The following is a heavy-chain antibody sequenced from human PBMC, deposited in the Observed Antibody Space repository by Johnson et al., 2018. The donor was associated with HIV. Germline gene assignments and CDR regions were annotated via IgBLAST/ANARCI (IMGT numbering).Heavy chain of an antibody. J-gene: IGHJ3*02. CDR2: IKSKTDGGTT. CDR1: GFTFKNAW. D-gene: IGHD1-26*01. CDR3: TTPLLVGAKRPSEEGYNDAFDI. V-gene: IGHV3-15*02. Sequence: VQLVESGGALIKPGGSLRLSCAASGFTFKNAWMTWVRQVPGKGLEWVGRIKSKTDGGTTDYAAPVKGRFTISRDDSKNPLYLQMNSLKTEDTAVYYCTTPLLVGAKRPSEEGYNDAFDIWGQGTMVTVSS.